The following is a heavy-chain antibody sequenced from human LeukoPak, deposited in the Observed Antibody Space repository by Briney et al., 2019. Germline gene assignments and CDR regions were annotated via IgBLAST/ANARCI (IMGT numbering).Heavy chain of an antibody. Sequence: KXLEXXSHIYGHSAIIYYADSVKGRFTVSRDNAKNSLYLQVNSLRAEDTAVYYCARSPMIRGVITHFDSWGQGTLVTVSS. D-gene: IGHD3-10*01. J-gene: IGHJ5*01. CDR3: ARSPMIRGVITHFDS. V-gene: IGHV3-48*01. CDR2: IYGHSAII.